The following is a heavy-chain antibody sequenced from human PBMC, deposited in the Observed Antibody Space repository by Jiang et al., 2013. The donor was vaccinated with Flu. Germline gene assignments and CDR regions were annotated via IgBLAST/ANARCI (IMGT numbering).Heavy chain of an antibody. CDR1: GGSISSSNW. D-gene: IGHD6-19*01. CDR2: IYHSGST. Sequence: GPGLVKPSGTLSLTCAVSGGSISSSNWWSWVRQPPGKGLEWIGEIYHSGSTNYNPSLKSRVTISVDKSKNQFSLKLSSVTAADTAVYYCTRGGAVAGTEDYFDYWGQGTLVTVPS. CDR3: TRGGAVAGTEDYFDY. J-gene: IGHJ4*02. V-gene: IGHV4-4*02.